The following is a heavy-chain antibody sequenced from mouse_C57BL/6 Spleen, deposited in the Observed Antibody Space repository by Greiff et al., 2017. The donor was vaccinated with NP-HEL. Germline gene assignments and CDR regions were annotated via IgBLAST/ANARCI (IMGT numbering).Heavy chain of an antibody. Sequence: VQLQQPGAELVKPGASVKMSCKASGYTFTSYWITWVKQRPGQGLEWIGDIYPGSGSTNYNEKFKSKATLTVDTSSSTAYMQLSSLTSEGSAVYYCARPYYDYDEGFAYWGQGTLVTVSA. J-gene: IGHJ3*01. CDR1: GYTFTSYW. CDR3: ARPYYDYDEGFAY. V-gene: IGHV1-55*01. D-gene: IGHD2-4*01. CDR2: IYPGSGST.